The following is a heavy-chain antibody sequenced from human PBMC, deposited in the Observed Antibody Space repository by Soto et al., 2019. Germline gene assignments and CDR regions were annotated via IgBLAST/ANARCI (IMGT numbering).Heavy chain of an antibody. D-gene: IGHD5-12*01. CDR2: ISGSGGST. CDR1: GFTFSSSA. CDR3: ALPYERGWLQLDYFDY. Sequence: PGGSLRLSCAASGFTFSSSAMSWVRQAPGKGLEWVSDISGSGGSTYYAASVKGRFTISRDNSKNTLYLQMNSLRAEDTAVYYCALPYERGWLQLDYFDYWRQGTLVTVSS. J-gene: IGHJ4*02. V-gene: IGHV3-23*01.